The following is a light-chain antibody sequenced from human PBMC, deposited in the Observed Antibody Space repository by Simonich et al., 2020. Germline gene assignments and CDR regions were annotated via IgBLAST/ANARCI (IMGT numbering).Light chain of an antibody. V-gene: IGLV3-25*03. CDR2: KDS. CDR1: ALPKQY. Sequence: SYELTQPPSVSVSPGQTARITCSGDALPKQYAYWYQQKPGKAPVLVIYKDSERPSGIPDLFSGSSSGKTVTLTIRGVQAEDEADYYCQSADSSGTYVVFGGGTKLTVL. J-gene: IGLJ2*01. CDR3: QSADSSGTYVV.